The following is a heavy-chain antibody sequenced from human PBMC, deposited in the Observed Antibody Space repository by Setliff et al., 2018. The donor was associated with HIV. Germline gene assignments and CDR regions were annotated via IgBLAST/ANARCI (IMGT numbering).Heavy chain of an antibody. V-gene: IGHV4-59*11. CDR3: ARGGSTTVPWLLY. CDR1: GGSISSHY. J-gene: IGHJ4*02. Sequence: LSLTCTVSGGSISSHYWSWIRQPPGKGLEWIGYIYYTGSTDYNPSLKSRVTLPVDTSKNQFSLKLSSVTAADTAVYYCARGGSTTVPWLLYWGQGTLVTVSS. D-gene: IGHD4-17*01. CDR2: IYYTGST.